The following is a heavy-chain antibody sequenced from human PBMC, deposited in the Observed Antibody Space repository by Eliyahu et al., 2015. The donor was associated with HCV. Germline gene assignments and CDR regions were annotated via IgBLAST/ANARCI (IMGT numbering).Heavy chain of an antibody. D-gene: IGHD5-12*01. CDR2: IDWEDYK. V-gene: IGHV2-70*01. Sequence: QVTLRESGPALVKPTETLTLTCSFSGFSLXTSAMCVTWIRQPPGKALEWLALIDWEDYKYYTPSLKTRLTISKDTSKNQVVLTMTNVDPVDTATYYCARSSGYDSFFDSWGQGILVTVSS. CDR3: ARSSGYDSFFDS. J-gene: IGHJ4*02. CDR1: GFSLXTSAMC.